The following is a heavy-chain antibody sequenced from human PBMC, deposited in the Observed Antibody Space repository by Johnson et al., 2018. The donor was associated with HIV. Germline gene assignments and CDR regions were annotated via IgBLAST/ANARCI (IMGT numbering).Heavy chain of an antibody. Sequence: VQLVESGGGLVQPGGSLRLSCAASGFTFSSHAMSWVRQAPGKGLEWVSAISGRGGTTYYADSVKGRFTISRDNSKNTLYLQMNSLRAEDTAVYHCAKGEPVAFDIWGQGTMVTVSS. J-gene: IGHJ3*02. D-gene: IGHD1-14*01. V-gene: IGHV3-23*04. CDR3: AKGEPVAFDI. CDR1: GFTFSSHA. CDR2: ISGRGGTT.